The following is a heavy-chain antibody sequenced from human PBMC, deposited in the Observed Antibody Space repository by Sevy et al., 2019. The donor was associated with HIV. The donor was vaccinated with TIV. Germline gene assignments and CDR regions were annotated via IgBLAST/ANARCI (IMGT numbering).Heavy chain of an antibody. V-gene: IGHV4-4*07. D-gene: IGHD7-27*01. CDR3: ARSNWVTATNGFSKSYYFDY. CDR2: INTSGST. J-gene: IGHJ4*02. CDR1: GDSFSSYF. Sequence: SETLSLTCTVSGDSFSSYFWAWIRQPAGEGLEWIGRINTSGSTNSNPSLKSRVTKSVDTSKSQFSLKVTSLTAADTAIYFCARSNWVTATNGFSKSYYFDYWGQGSLVTVSS.